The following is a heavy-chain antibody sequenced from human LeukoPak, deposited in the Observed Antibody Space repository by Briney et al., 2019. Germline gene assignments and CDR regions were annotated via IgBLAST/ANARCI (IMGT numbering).Heavy chain of an antibody. CDR1: GGSISSYY. J-gene: IGHJ4*02. CDR3: ARVPILTGYYTYYFDY. V-gene: IGHV4-59*01. D-gene: IGHD3-9*01. CDR2: IYYSGST. Sequence: SETLSLTCTVSGGSISSYYWNWIRQPPGKGLEWIGHIYYSGSTNYNPSLKSRVTISVDTSKNQFSLKLISVTAADTAVYYCARVPILTGYYTYYFDYWGQGTLVTVSS.